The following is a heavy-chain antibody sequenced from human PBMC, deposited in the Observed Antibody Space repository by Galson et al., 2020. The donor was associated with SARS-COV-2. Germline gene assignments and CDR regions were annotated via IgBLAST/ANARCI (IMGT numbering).Heavy chain of an antibody. J-gene: IGHJ4*02. Sequence: SVKVPCKASGGTFSSYAISWVRQAPGQGLEWMGGIIPIFGTANYAQKFQGRVTITADESTSTAYMELSSLRSEDTAVYYCVRSYYYDSSGYYFDYWGQGTLVTVSS. CDR3: VRSYYYDSSGYYFDY. CDR1: GGTFSSYA. D-gene: IGHD3-22*01. CDR2: IIPIFGTA. V-gene: IGHV1-69*13.